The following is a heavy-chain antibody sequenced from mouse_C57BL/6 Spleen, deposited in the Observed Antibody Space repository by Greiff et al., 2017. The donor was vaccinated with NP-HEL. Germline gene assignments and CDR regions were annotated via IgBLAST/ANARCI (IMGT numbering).Heavy chain of an antibody. CDR3: ARHGGYYGYYAMDY. D-gene: IGHD1-1*01. CDR1: GFTFSDYY. V-gene: IGHV5-12*01. Sequence: EVKLVESGGGLVQPGGSLKLSCAASGFTFSDYYMYWVRQTPEKRLEWVAYISNGGGSTYYPDTIKGRFTIPRDNAKNTLYLQMSRLKSEDTAMYYFARHGGYYGYYAMDYWGQGTSVTVSS. CDR2: ISNGGGST. J-gene: IGHJ4*01.